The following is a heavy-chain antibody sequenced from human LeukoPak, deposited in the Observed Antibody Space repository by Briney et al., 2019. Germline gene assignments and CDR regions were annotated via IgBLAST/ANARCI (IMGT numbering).Heavy chain of an antibody. V-gene: IGHV3-23*01. Sequence: GGSLRLSCAASGFPFSNCGMNWVRQAPGKGLEWVSGITGGGIATYYGESVKGRVTISRDNSKNTVYLQMNRLRVEDTAVYYCAKEGQAIIWGQGTLVTVSS. D-gene: IGHD2-21*01. CDR2: ITGGGIAT. CDR3: AKEGQAII. J-gene: IGHJ4*02. CDR1: GFPFSNCG.